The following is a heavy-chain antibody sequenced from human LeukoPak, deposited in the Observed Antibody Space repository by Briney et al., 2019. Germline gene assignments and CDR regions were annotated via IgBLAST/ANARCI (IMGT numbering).Heavy chain of an antibody. D-gene: IGHD6-13*01. V-gene: IGHV1-2*02. J-gene: IGHJ4*02. CDR3: ARVPRIAAAGSYFDY. CDR2: INPNSGGT. Sequence: ASVKVSCKASGYTFTGYYMHWVRQAPGRGLEWMGWINPNSGGTNYAQKFQGRVTMTRDTSISTAYMELSRLRSDDTAVYYCARVPRIAAAGSYFDYWGQGTLVTVSS. CDR1: GYTFTGYY.